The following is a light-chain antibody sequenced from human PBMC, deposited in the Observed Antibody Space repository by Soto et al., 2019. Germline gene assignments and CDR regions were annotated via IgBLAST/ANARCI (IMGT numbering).Light chain of an antibody. Sequence: IVLTQSPGTLSLSPGERATLSCRASQSVSSAFFAWYQQKPGQPLRLLIYAAASRATGIPDRFSGSGSAKDFSLTISRLEPEDHAVYYCQQYGDSPPTFGRGTKVEIK. V-gene: IGKV3-20*01. CDR3: QQYGDSPPT. CDR1: QSVSSAF. J-gene: IGKJ2*01. CDR2: AAA.